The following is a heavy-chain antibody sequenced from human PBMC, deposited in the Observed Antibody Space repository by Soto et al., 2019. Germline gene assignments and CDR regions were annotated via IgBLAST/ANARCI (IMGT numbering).Heavy chain of an antibody. D-gene: IGHD2-15*01. J-gene: IGHJ6*02. CDR1: GFTVSSNY. CDR2: IYSGGST. Sequence: GGSLRLSCAASGFTVSSNYMSWVRQAPGKGLEWVSVIYSGGSTYYADSVKGRFTISRHNSKNTLYLQMNSLRAEDTAVYSCARGDCSGGSCYYYGMDVWGQGTTVTVSS. CDR3: ARGDCSGGSCYYYGMDV. V-gene: IGHV3-53*04.